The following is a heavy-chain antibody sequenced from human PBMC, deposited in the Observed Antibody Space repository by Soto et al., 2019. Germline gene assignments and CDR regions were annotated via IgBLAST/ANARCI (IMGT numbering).Heavy chain of an antibody. CDR1: GYRSTSYW. CDR3: ASTPRGHCSGGSCHSGFDY. CDR2: IDPSDSYT. D-gene: IGHD2-15*01. V-gene: IGHV5-10-1*01. J-gene: IGHJ4*02. Sequence: GESLKISCKGSGYRSTSYWITWVRQMPGKGLEWMGRIDPSDSYTNYSPSFQGHVTISADKSISTAYLQWSSLKASDTAMYYCASTPRGHCSGGSCHSGFDYWGQGTLVTVSS.